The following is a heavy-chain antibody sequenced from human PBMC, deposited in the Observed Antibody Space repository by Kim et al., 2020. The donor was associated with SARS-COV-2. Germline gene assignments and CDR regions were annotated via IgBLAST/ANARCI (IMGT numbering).Heavy chain of an antibody. Sequence: GGSLRLSCAASGVSFSSHGMHWVRQAPGKGLEWVAVIWSDGSNKNYADSVKGRFTISRDNSENTLYLQANSLRADDTAVYYCARDGVRGTVDAFDIWGQGTMVTVVS. D-gene: IGHD1-7*01. J-gene: IGHJ3*02. CDR2: IWSDGSNK. CDR1: GVSFSSHG. CDR3: ARDGVRGTVDAFDI. V-gene: IGHV3-33*01.